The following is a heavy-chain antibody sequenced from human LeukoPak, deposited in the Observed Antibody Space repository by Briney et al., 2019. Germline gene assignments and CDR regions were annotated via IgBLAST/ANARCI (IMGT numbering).Heavy chain of an antibody. CDR2: IYYSGST. CDR1: CGFLSRSSYY. CDR3: AGHTVTSTLGAY. V-gene: IGHV4-39*01. Sequence: SETPSLTRTVSCGFLSRSSYYWGWVRQPPGKGLEWIGSIYYSGSTYYNPSLKSRVTISVDTSKNQFSLKLSSVTAADTAVYYCAGHTVTSTLGAYWGQGTLVTVSS. D-gene: IGHD4-17*01. J-gene: IGHJ4*02.